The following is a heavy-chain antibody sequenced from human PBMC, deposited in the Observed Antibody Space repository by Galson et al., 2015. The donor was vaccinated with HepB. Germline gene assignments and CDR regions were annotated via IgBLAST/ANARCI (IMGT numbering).Heavy chain of an antibody. D-gene: IGHD6-13*01. J-gene: IGHJ4*02. CDR2: ISWNSGSI. CDR1: GFTFDDYA. Sequence: SLRLSCAASGFTFDDYAMHWVRQAPGKGLEWVSGISWNSGSIGYADSVKGRFTISRDNAKNSLYLQMNSLRAEDTALYYCAKDKGIAAAGSTSYYFDYWGQGTLVTVSS. V-gene: IGHV3-9*01. CDR3: AKDKGIAAAGSTSYYFDY.